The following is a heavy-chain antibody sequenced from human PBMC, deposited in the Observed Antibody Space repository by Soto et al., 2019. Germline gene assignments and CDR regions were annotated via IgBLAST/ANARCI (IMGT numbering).Heavy chain of an antibody. D-gene: IGHD3-3*01. CDR1: GGSFSGYY. Sequence: PSETLSLTCAVYGGSFSGYYWSWIRQPPGKGLEWIGEINHSGSTNYDPSLKSRVTISVDTSKNQFSLKLSSVTAADTAVYYCARSLRFLEWLNSYYYYYMDVWGKGTTVTVSS. CDR3: ARSLRFLEWLNSYYYYYMDV. J-gene: IGHJ6*03. V-gene: IGHV4-34*01. CDR2: INHSGST.